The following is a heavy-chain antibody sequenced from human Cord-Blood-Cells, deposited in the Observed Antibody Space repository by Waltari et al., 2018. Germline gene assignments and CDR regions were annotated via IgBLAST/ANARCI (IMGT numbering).Heavy chain of an antibody. D-gene: IGHD2-2*02. CDR3: ARGPLPAAINYYYYMDV. CDR2: IIPIFGTA. V-gene: IGHV1-69*01. Sequence: QVQLVQSGAEVKKPGSSVKVSCKASGGTFSSYAISWVRQAPGQGLEWMGGIIPIFGTANDAKKFQGRVTITADESTSTAYMELSSLRSEDTAVYYCARGPLPAAINYYYYMDVWGKGTTVTVSS. J-gene: IGHJ6*03. CDR1: GGTFSSYA.